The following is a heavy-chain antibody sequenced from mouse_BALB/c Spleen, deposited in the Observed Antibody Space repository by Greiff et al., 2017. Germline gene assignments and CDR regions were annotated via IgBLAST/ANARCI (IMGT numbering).Heavy chain of an antibody. J-gene: IGHJ4*01. D-gene: IGHD2-4*01. CDR2: IWAGGST. V-gene: IGHV2-9*02. Sequence: VQRVESGPGLVAPSQSLSITCTVSGFSLTSYGVHWVRQPPGKGLEWLGVIWAGGSTNYNSALMSRLSISKDNSKSQVFLKMNSLQTDDTAMYYCARDQARLRRMDYWGQGTSVTVSS. CDR3: ARDQARLRRMDY. CDR1: GFSLTSYG.